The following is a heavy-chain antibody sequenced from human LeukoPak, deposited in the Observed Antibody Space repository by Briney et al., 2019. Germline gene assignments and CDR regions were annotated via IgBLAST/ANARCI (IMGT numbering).Heavy chain of an antibody. J-gene: IGHJ6*03. CDR3: ARANDNYYDYYMDV. CDR1: GFTFSDYY. Sequence: GGSLRLSCAASGFTFSDYYMSWIRQAPGKGLEWVSSISSSSSYIYYADSVKGRFTISRDNAKNSLYLQMNSLRAEGTAVYYCARANDNYYDYYMDVWGKGTTVTISS. D-gene: IGHD3-9*01. CDR2: ISSSSSYI. V-gene: IGHV3-11*06.